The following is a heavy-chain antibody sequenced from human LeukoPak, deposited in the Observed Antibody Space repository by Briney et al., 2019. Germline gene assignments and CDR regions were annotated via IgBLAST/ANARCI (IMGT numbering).Heavy chain of an antibody. J-gene: IGHJ4*02. CDR2: ISYDGSNK. V-gene: IGHV3-30-3*01. D-gene: IGHD3-10*01. CDR3: ASSAMVRGVIHY. CDR1: GFTFSSYA. Sequence: GGSLRLSCAASGFTFSSYAMHWVRQAPGKGLEWVAVISYDGSNKYYADSVKGRFTISRDNSKNTLYLQMNSLRAEDTAVYYCASSAMVRGVIHYWGQGTLVTVSS.